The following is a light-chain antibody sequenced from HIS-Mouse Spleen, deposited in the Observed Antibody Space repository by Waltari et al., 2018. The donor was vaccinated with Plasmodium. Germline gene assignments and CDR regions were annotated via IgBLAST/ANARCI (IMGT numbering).Light chain of an antibody. CDR3: QSADSSGTYWV. Sequence: SYELTQPPSVSVSPGQTARITCSGDALPKTYTYWYQQKPGQAPVLVIYKDSERPSRIPERFSGSSSGTTVTLTISGVQAEDEADYYCQSADSSGTYWVFGGGTKLTVL. V-gene: IGLV3-25*03. J-gene: IGLJ3*02. CDR1: ALPKTY. CDR2: KDS.